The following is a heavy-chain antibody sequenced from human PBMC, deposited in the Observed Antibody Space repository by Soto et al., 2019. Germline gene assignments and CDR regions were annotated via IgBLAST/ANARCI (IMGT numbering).Heavy chain of an antibody. CDR2: ISNIKTYI. V-gene: IGHV3-21*01. CDR1: GFTFSTYA. CDR3: ARERESSGWYAGHNYYYGMDV. D-gene: IGHD6-19*01. Sequence: EVQLVESGGGLVKPGGSLRLSCAASGFTFSTYAMNWVRQAPGKGLEWVSSISNIKTYIHYADSLKGRFIISRDNARNSLYLQMNSLRAEDTAVYYCARERESSGWYAGHNYYYGMDVWGQGTTVTVSS. J-gene: IGHJ6*02.